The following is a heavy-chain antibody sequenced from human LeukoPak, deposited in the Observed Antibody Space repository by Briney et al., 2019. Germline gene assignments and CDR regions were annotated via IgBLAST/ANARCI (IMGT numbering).Heavy chain of an antibody. CDR3: ATGIIAAAGTPKKKHYYYGMDV. D-gene: IGHD6-13*01. J-gene: IGHJ6*04. Sequence: ASVKVSCTVSGYTLTELSMHWVRQAPGKGLEWMGGFDPEDGETIYAQKFQGRVTMTEDTSTDTAYMELSSLRSEDTAVYYCATGIIAAAGTPKKKHYYYGMDVRGKGTTVTVSS. V-gene: IGHV1-24*01. CDR2: FDPEDGET. CDR1: GYTLTELS.